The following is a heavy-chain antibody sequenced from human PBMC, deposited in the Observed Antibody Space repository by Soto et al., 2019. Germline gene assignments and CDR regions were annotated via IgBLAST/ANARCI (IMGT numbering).Heavy chain of an antibody. CDR3: ARTIGDILTGYLFDP. CDR1: GFTFSSYS. V-gene: IGHV3-21*01. D-gene: IGHD3-9*01. Sequence: PGGSLRLSCAASGFTFSSYSMNWVRQAPGKGLEWVSSISSSSSYIYYADSVKGRFTISRDNAKNSLYLQMNSLRAEDTAVYYCARTIGDILTGYLFDPWGQGTLVTV. CDR2: ISSSSSYI. J-gene: IGHJ5*02.